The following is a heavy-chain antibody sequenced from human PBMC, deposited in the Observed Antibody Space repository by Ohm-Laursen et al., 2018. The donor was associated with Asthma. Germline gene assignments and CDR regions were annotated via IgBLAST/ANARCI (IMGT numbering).Heavy chain of an antibody. V-gene: IGHV3-30-3*01. CDR1: GFTLRSYA. J-gene: IGHJ4*02. Sequence: SLRLSCAASGFTLRSYAMHWVRQAPGKGLEWVAVGGSYYDGGLKYHADSVNGRFTVSRDDSKNTLYLQMNSLRPDDTAVYYCARDVMEWYLPAFDFWGQGTLVTVSS. CDR2: GGSYYDGGLK. D-gene: IGHD3-3*01. CDR3: ARDVMEWYLPAFDF.